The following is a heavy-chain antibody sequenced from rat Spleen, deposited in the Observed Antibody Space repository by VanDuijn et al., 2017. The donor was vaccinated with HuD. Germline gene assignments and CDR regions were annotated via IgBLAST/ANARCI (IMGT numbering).Heavy chain of an antibody. D-gene: IGHD1-7*01. CDR1: GFTFSNYY. Sequence: EVQLVESGGGLVQPGRSLKLSCAASGFTFSNYYMAWVRQAPTKGLEWVATISTRGGSIFYRDSVKGRFTISRDNAKSTLYLQMDSLRSEDTATYYCAVAGYGYWGQGVMVTVSS. CDR3: AVAGYGY. CDR2: ISTRGGSI. J-gene: IGHJ2*01. V-gene: IGHV5-25*01.